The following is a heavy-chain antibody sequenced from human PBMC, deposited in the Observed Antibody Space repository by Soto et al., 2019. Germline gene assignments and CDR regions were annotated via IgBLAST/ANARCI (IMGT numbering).Heavy chain of an antibody. Sequence: ASVKVSCKASGYTFTSYGISWVRQAPGQGLEWMGWISAYNGNTNYAQKLQGRVTMTTDTSTSTAYMELRSLGSDDTAVYYCARDRITGTTWIPAPPLDFDPWGQGTLVTVSS. D-gene: IGHD1-7*01. V-gene: IGHV1-18*01. J-gene: IGHJ5*02. CDR1: GYTFTSYG. CDR3: ARDRITGTTWIPAPPLDFDP. CDR2: ISAYNGNT.